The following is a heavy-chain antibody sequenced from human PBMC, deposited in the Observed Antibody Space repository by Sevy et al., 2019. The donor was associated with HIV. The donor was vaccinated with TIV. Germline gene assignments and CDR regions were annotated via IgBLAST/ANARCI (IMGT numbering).Heavy chain of an antibody. CDR3: ARCRRCSGANGYVGYYYSMDV. CDR1: GFSVNAYD. CDR2: IRNDETNK. V-gene: IGHV3-30*02. Sequence: GGSLRLSCAASGFSVNAYDMQWVRQAPGKGLEWVSFIRNDETNKFYADSVKGRFTMSRDNSNNTMYLQLSNLRTEDTAVYYCARCRRCSGANGYVGYYYSMDVWGQGTTVTVSS. J-gene: IGHJ6*02. D-gene: IGHD6-19*01.